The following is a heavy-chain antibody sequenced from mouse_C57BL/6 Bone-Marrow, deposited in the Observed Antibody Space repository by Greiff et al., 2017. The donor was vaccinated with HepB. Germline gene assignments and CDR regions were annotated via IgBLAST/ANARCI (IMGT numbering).Heavy chain of an antibody. Sequence: EVQLQESGGGLVKPGGSLKLSCAASGFTFSSYAMSWVRQTPEKRLEWVATISDGGSYTYYPDNVKGRFTISRDNAKNNLYLQMSHLKSEDTAMYYCAREGSFYYYGSSWGQGTLVTVSA. CDR2: ISDGGSYT. CDR3: AREGSFYYYGSS. D-gene: IGHD1-1*01. CDR1: GFTFSSYA. J-gene: IGHJ3*01. V-gene: IGHV5-4*01.